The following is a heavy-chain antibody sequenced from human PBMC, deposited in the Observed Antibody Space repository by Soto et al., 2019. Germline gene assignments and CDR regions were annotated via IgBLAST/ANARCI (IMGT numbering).Heavy chain of an antibody. J-gene: IGHJ6*02. CDR1: GFTFSDYY. CDR3: ARDPIDPVDYYYGMDV. Sequence: QVPLVESGGGLVKPGGSLRLSCAASGFTFSDYYMSWIRQAPGKGLEWVSYISSSSSYTNYADSVKGRFTISRDNAKNSLYLQMNSLRAEDTAVYYCARDPIDPVDYYYGMDVWGQGTTVTVSS. CDR2: ISSSSSYT. V-gene: IGHV3-11*05.